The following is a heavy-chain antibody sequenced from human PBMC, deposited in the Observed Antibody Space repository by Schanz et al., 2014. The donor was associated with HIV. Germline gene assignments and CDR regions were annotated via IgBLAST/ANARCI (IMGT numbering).Heavy chain of an antibody. D-gene: IGHD3-22*01. J-gene: IGHJ6*02. V-gene: IGHV3-7*01. Sequence: EVQLVESGGGLVQPGGSLRLSCVVSELHFTTYWMTWVRQAPGKGLEWVANIKQDGSEKYYVDSVKGRFTISRDNSKNTLYLQMNSLRAEDTAVYYCARDVSHDSSGHYSDYYYGMDVWGQGTTVTVSS. CDR1: ELHFTTYW. CDR3: ARDVSHDSSGHYSDYYYGMDV. CDR2: IKQDGSEK.